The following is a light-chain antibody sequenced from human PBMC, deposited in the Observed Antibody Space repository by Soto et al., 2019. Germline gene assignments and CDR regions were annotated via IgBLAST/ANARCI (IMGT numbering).Light chain of an antibody. J-gene: IGKJ4*01. V-gene: IGKV3-20*01. Sequence: EIVLTQSPGTLSLSPGERATPSCRASQSVSSSYLAWYQQKPGQAPRLLIYGASIRATGIPDRFSGSGSGTDFTLTISELEPEDFAVYYCQQFGSSPSFGGGTKVEIK. CDR1: QSVSSSY. CDR2: GAS. CDR3: QQFGSSPS.